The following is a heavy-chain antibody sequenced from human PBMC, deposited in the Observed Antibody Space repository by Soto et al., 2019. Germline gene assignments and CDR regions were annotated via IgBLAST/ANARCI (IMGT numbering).Heavy chain of an antibody. CDR3: ARGGYDY. J-gene: IGHJ4*02. CDR1: GGSISSSSYY. CDR2: IYYSGST. D-gene: IGHD1-26*01. Sequence: QLQLQESGPGLVKPSETLSLTCTVSGGSISSSSYYWGWIRQPPGKGLECIGTIYYSGSTYYNPSXKXRXXRSVDTSKNQFSLRLSSVTAADPAVYYCARGGYDYWGQGTLVTVSS. V-gene: IGHV4-39*01.